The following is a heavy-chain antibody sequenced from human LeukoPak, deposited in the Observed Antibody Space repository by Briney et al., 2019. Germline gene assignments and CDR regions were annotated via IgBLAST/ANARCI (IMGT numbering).Heavy chain of an antibody. CDR1: GGSISSYY. Sequence: SETLSLTCTVSGGSISSYYWSWIRQPPGKGLEWIGYIYYSGSTNYNPSLKSRVTISVDTSKNQFSLKLSSVTAADTTVYYCARLGPGAFDIWGQGTMVTVSS. D-gene: IGHD3-16*01. CDR3: ARLGPGAFDI. V-gene: IGHV4-59*01. J-gene: IGHJ3*02. CDR2: IYYSGST.